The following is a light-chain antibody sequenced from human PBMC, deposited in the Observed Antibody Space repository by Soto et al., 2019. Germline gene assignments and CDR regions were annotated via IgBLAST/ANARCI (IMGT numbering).Light chain of an antibody. V-gene: IGLV1-40*01. CDR1: SSNLAAGYD. J-gene: IGLJ1*01. CDR3: QSYDSSLSAYV. Sequence: QSVLTQPPSVSGAPGQRVTISCSGGSSNLAAGYDVHWYQQLPRAAPKLLIYANSNRPSGVPDRYSGSKSGTSASLAITGLQAEDEADYYCQSYDSSLSAYVFGTGTKLTVL. CDR2: ANS.